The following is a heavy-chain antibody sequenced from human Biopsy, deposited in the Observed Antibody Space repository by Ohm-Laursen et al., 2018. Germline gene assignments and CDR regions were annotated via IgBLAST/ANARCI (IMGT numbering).Heavy chain of an antibody. CDR1: GGSIISYY. CDR2: VYNGGIT. D-gene: IGHD2-2*01. V-gene: IGHV4-59*08. CDR3: ARHRGGMPSSGNWFDH. J-gene: IGHJ5*02. Sequence: TLSLTCCVSGGSIISYYWTWIRQPPGKGLEWIGHVYNGGITNYNPSLKSRVTISKDTSKNQFSLKLTSVAAADTAVYYCARHRGGMPSSGNWFDHWGQGTLVTVSS.